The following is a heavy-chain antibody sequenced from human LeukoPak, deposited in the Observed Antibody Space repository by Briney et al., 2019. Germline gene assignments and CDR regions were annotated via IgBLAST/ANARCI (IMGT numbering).Heavy chain of an antibody. CDR3: AKGGGYSSGWYYFDY. D-gene: IGHD6-19*01. Sequence: GGSLRLSCAASGFTFSKYAMSWVRQVPGKGLEWVSGISGGGGNIYYAGSVQGRFTVSRDNSESTLYLQMNSLRAEDTAVYYCAKGGGYSSGWYYFDYWGQGTLVTVSP. V-gene: IGHV3-23*01. CDR1: GFTFSKYA. J-gene: IGHJ4*02. CDR2: ISGGGGNI.